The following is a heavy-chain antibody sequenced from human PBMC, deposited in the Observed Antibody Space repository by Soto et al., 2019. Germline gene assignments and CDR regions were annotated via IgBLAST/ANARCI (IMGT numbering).Heavy chain of an antibody. D-gene: IGHD3-16*01. Sequence: HVQLVESGGGVVQPGTSLRLSCVGSGFTFRSYVIHWVRQAPGKGLEWVALTSYDGSNKDYGDSVKGRFTISRDNSRNTVDLQMDSLRREDTALYYCARWGTTGGLDVWGQGTLVSVSS. CDR1: GFTFRSYV. CDR2: TSYDGSNK. V-gene: IGHV3-33*05. CDR3: ARWGTTGGLDV. J-gene: IGHJ1*01.